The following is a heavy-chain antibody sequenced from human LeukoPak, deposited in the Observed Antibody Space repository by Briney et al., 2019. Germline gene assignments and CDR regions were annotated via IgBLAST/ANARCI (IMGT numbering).Heavy chain of an antibody. D-gene: IGHD6-25*01. CDR1: GFTVSSNY. CDR2: IYSGGST. J-gene: IGHJ3*02. CDR3: ARDRAAGYADAFDI. Sequence: GGSLRLSCAASGFTVSSNYMNWVRQAPGKGLEWVSVIYSGGSTYYPDSVKGRFTISRDNSKNTLYLQMNSLRAEDTAVYYCARDRAAGYADAFDIWGQGTMVTVSS. V-gene: IGHV3-66*01.